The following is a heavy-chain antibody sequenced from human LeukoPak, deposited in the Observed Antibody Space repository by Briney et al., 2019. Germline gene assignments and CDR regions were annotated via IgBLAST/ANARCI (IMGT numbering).Heavy chain of an antibody. CDR2: IKSKTDGGTT. Sequence: GGSLRLSCAASGFTFSTYAMSWVRQAPGKGLEWVGRIKSKTDGGTTDYAAPVKGRFTISRDDSKNTLYLQMNSLKTEDTAVYYCTTAAVDYVWGSYLLDYWGQGTLVTVSS. CDR1: GFTFSTYA. CDR3: TTAAVDYVWGSYLLDY. J-gene: IGHJ4*02. D-gene: IGHD3-16*02. V-gene: IGHV3-15*01.